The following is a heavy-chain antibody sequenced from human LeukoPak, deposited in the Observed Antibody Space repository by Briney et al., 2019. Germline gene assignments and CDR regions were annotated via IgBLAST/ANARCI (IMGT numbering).Heavy chain of an antibody. J-gene: IGHJ4*02. Sequence: PGGSLRLSCAASGFTFSNYAMHWVRQAPGKGLEWVSYITSSSSYTNYADSVKGRFTISRDNAKNSLSLQMNSLRAEDTAVYYCARASYDILTGYFDYWGQGTLVTVSS. CDR1: GFTFSNYA. CDR3: ARASYDILTGYFDY. D-gene: IGHD3-9*01. CDR2: ITSSSSYT. V-gene: IGHV3-11*05.